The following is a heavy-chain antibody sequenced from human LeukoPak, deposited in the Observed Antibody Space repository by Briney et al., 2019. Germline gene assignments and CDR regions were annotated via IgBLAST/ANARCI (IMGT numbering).Heavy chain of an antibody. D-gene: IGHD4-17*01. CDR3: ARVDYGDYSKDFDY. V-gene: IGHV4-34*01. Sequence: SETLSLTCTVSGGSISNYYWSWIRQPPGKGLEWIGEINHRGRTNYNPSLKSRVTISVDTSKNQFSLRLSSVTAADTAMYYCARVDYGDYSKDFDYWGQGILVTVSS. CDR1: GGSISNYY. J-gene: IGHJ4*02. CDR2: INHRGRT.